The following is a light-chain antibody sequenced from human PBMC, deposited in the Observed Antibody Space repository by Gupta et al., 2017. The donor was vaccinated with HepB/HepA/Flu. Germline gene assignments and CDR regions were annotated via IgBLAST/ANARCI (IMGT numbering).Light chain of an antibody. CDR2: HVS. J-gene: IGLJ3*02. CDR3: CSYAGSYTGV. CDR1: SSDVGAYKY. V-gene: IGLV2-11*01. Sequence: QSALTHPPSVSGSPGQSVTLPCPGTSSDVGAYKYVSWYQQHPGKAPKLMMLHVSQRPSGVPDRFAGSKSGKTALLTISGLQADDEAYYYCCSYAGSYTGVFGGGAKVTVL.